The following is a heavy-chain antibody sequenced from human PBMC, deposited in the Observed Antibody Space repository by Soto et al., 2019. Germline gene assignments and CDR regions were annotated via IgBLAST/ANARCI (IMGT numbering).Heavy chain of an antibody. Sequence: SETLSLTCTVSGGSISSYYWSWIRQPPGKGLEWIGYIYYSGSTNYNPSLKSRVTISVDTSKNQFSLKLSSVTAADTAVYYCARIAAAAPDYFDYWGQGTLVTVSS. CDR3: ARIAAAAPDYFDY. CDR1: GGSISSYY. V-gene: IGHV4-59*08. D-gene: IGHD6-13*01. J-gene: IGHJ4*02. CDR2: IYYSGST.